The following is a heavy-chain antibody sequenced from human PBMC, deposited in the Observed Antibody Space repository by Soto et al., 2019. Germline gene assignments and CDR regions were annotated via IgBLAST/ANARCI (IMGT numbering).Heavy chain of an antibody. Sequence: GSLRLSCAASGFTFSSYAMSWVRQAPGKGLEWVSAISGSGGSTYYADSVKGRFTISRDNSKNTLFLQMKSLRAEDTAVYYCAKDFVGSSWYDPGYWGQGTLVTVSS. CDR3: AKDFVGSSWYDPGY. CDR2: ISGSGGST. D-gene: IGHD6-13*01. V-gene: IGHV3-23*01. J-gene: IGHJ4*02. CDR1: GFTFSSYA.